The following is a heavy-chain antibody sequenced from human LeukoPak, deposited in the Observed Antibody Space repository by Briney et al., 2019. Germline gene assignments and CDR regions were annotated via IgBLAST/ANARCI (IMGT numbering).Heavy chain of an antibody. CDR3: AREGQLGLDN. D-gene: IGHD1-1*01. Sequence: ASVKVSCKASGHTLTVHYIHWVRQDPGQGLEWLGWITLHSGDTHYAQKYQGRLTMTSDTSISTGYMELSRLQFDDTAVYYCAREGQLGLDNWGQGTLVTVSS. CDR2: ITLHSGDT. CDR1: GHTLTVHY. J-gene: IGHJ1*01. V-gene: IGHV1-2*02.